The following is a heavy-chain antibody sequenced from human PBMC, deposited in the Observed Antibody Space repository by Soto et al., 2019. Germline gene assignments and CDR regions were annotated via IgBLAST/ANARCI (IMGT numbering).Heavy chain of an antibody. Sequence: EVQLVESGGGLVQPGGSLKLSCAASGFTFSDSAIHWVRQTSGKGLEWVGRIRSKANNYATVYAASMEGRFTISRDDAKNTAHLQMNSLKTEDTAVYDCTRPNDGDFSTCDYLGQGTLVIVSS. D-gene: IGHD4-17*01. J-gene: IGHJ4*02. CDR3: TRPNDGDFSTCDY. CDR1: GFTFSDSA. V-gene: IGHV3-73*02. CDR2: IRSKANNYAT.